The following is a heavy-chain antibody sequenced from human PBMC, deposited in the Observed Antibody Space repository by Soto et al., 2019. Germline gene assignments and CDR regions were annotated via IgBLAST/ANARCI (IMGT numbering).Heavy chain of an antibody. D-gene: IGHD3-10*02. CDR3: AEDGIRDVRSVSAFLLNRSYDL. V-gene: IGHV3-66*02. Sequence: PGRGLEWVSVIYSGGSAYYADSVKGRFTISRNNSKNTLYLQMNSLRAEDTAFFFQAEDGIRDVRSVSAFLLNRSYDL. CDR2: IYSGGSA. J-gene: IGHJ2*01.